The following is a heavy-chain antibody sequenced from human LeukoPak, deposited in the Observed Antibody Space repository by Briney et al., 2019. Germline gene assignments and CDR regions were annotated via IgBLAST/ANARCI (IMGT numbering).Heavy chain of an antibody. CDR1: GFTFSSYG. Sequence: PGGSLRLSCAASGFTFSSYGMHWVRQAPGKGLEWVAVISYDGSNKYYADSVKGRFTISRDNSNNTLFLQMSSLRVEDTAVYYCARAARAGAKYFDWWAQGVLVTVSS. V-gene: IGHV3-30*03. J-gene: IGHJ4*02. CDR3: ARAARAGAKYFDW. D-gene: IGHD2/OR15-2a*01. CDR2: ISYDGSNK.